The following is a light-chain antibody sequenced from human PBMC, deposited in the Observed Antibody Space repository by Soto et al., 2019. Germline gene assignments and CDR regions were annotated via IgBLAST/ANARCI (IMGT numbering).Light chain of an antibody. CDR3: SSYTSSSTWV. V-gene: IGLV2-8*01. Sequence: QSALTQPPSASGSPGQSVTISCTGTTGDVGGFKYVSWYQQHSGKAPKLIIFEVNERPSGVPDRFSGSKSGNTASLTISGLQAEDEADYYCSSYTSSSTWVFGGGTKLTVL. CDR1: TGDVGGFKY. CDR2: EVN. J-gene: IGLJ3*02.